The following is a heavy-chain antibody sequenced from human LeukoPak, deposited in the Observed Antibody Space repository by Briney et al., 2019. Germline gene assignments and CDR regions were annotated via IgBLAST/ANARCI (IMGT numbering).Heavy chain of an antibody. Sequence: PSETLSLTCTVSGGSLSSGNYKWGWIRQPPGKGLEWIALISHSGTTYYNPSLKGRVTMSVDTSKNQFSLKLNSVTAADTAVYYCLRDQDCSGGDRQVCWGQGTLVTVSS. CDR1: GGSLSSGNYK. CDR3: LRDQDCSGGDRQVC. D-gene: IGHD2-15*01. V-gene: IGHV4-39*02. J-gene: IGHJ4*02. CDR2: ISHSGTT.